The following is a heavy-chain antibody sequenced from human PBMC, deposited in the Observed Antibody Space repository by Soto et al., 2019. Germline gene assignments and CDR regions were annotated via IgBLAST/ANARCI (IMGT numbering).Heavy chain of an antibody. CDR1: GGSISSSNYY. CDR2: INYSWRT. D-gene: IGHD3-10*01. V-gene: IGHV4-39*01. Sequence: QLQLQESGPGLVKPSETLSLTCTVSGGSISSSNYYWGWIRQPPGKELEWIGSINYSWRTYYNPAFKGRVTIYVDTYKTQFSLKLSSVTAADTAVYYCASPVTMFRGEDYYDYLDVWGKGTTVTVSS. J-gene: IGHJ6*03. CDR3: ASPVTMFRGEDYYDYLDV.